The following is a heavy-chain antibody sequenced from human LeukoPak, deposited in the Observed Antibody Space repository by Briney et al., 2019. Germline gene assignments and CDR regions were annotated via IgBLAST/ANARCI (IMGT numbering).Heavy chain of an antibody. J-gene: IGHJ3*02. CDR3: ARTNTFDI. CDR2: ISYSGST. V-gene: IGHV4-59*01. Sequence: SGTLSLTCTVSGGSIRGYYWNWIRQPPGKGLQWIGYISYSGSTNYNPSLKSRVTISVDTSRNQVSLKLTSMTAADTGVYYCARTNTFDIGGHGTMVTVSS. CDR1: GGSIRGYY.